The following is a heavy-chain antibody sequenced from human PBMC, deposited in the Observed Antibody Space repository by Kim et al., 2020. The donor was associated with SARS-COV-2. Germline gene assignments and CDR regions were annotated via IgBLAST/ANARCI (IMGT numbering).Heavy chain of an antibody. V-gene: IGHV1-46*01. CDR3: ARVYPRDWYFDL. Sequence: SYAQKFQGRVTMTRDTSTSTVYMELSSLRAEDTAVYYCARVYPRDWYFDLWGRGTLVTVSS. J-gene: IGHJ2*01. D-gene: IGHD2-8*01.